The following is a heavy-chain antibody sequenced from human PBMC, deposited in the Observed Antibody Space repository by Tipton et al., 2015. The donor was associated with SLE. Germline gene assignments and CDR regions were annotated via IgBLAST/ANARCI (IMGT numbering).Heavy chain of an antibody. CDR2: IFYDGST. CDR3: ARLLWFGEGDY. V-gene: IGHV4-39*07. CDR1: GLSIHNFSSY. J-gene: IGHJ4*02. D-gene: IGHD3-10*01. Sequence: TLSLTCTVSGLSIHNFSSYWGWIRQPPGKGLEWIASIFYDGSTHYNPSLKSRLTISLDTSKNQFSLQLTSVTAADTALYYCARLLWFGEGDYWGQGTLVTVSS.